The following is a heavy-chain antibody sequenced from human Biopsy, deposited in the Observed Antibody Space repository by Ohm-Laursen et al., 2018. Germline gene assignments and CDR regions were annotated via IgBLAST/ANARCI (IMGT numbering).Heavy chain of an antibody. Sequence: SVKASCKVSGGTLTNYAISWVRQAPGQGLGWMGGIITIFGTANYAQKFQGRVTITADESTSTAYMELSSLRSDDTAVYYCARDVLGGGSYRFVYWGQGSLVTVSS. CDR1: GGTLTNYA. J-gene: IGHJ4*02. CDR2: IITIFGTA. D-gene: IGHD1-26*01. V-gene: IGHV1-69*13. CDR3: ARDVLGGGSYRFVY.